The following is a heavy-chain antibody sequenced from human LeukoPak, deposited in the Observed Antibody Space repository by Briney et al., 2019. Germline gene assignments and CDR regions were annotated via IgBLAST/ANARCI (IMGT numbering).Heavy chain of an antibody. CDR3: ARVKRDCSGGSCYSYDY. Sequence: GGSLRLSCEASGVTFSSYAMSWVRQAPGKGLEWVSAISGSGGSTYYADSVRGRFTISRDNSKNTLYLQMNSLRAEDTAVYYCARVKRDCSGGSCYSYDYWGQGTLVTVSS. CDR1: GVTFSSYA. V-gene: IGHV3-23*01. J-gene: IGHJ4*02. D-gene: IGHD2-15*01. CDR2: ISGSGGST.